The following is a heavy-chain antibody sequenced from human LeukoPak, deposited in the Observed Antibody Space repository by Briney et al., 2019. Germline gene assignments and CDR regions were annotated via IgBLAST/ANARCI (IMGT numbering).Heavy chain of an antibody. CDR3: AKVRPDDAFDI. CDR2: IKQDGNEK. CDR1: GFTFSSYW. D-gene: IGHD6-6*01. J-gene: IGHJ3*02. V-gene: IGHV3-7*03. Sequence: GGSLRLSCAASGFTFSSYWMNWVRQAPGKGLEWVANIKQDGNEKYYVDSVKGRFTISRDNAKNSLYLQMNSLRAEDTAVYYCAKVRPDDAFDIWGQGTMVTVSS.